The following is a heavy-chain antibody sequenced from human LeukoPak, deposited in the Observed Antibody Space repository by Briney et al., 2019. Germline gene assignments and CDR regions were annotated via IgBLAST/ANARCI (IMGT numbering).Heavy chain of an antibody. CDR2: ISAYNGNT. CDR3: ARGVRYYGSGSFAFDI. V-gene: IGHV1-18*01. Sequence: ASVKVSCKASGYTFTSYGISWVRQAPGQGLEWMGWISAYNGNTNYAQKLQGRVTMTTDTSTSTAYMELSRLRSDDTAVYYCARGVRYYGSGSFAFDIWGQGTMVTVSS. J-gene: IGHJ3*02. D-gene: IGHD3-10*01. CDR1: GYTFTSYG.